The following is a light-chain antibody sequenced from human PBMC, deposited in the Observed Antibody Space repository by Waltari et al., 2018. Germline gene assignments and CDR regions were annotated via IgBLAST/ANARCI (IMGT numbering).Light chain of an antibody. CDR2: HAS. V-gene: IGKV3-20*01. CDR1: QGVNGA. Sequence: EIVLAQSPGALSLSPGEGATVSCRASQGVNGALAWYQQNPGQAPRLLIYHASNRATGMPDRFSGSGSGTDFSLTISRLEPEDFAVYYCQHYLRLPVTFGQGTKVEI. J-gene: IGKJ1*01. CDR3: QHYLRLPVT.